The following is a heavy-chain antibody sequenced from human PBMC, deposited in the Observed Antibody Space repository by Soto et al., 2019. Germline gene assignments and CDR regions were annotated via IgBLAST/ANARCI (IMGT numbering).Heavy chain of an antibody. CDR1: GFSFGSYA. CDR3: ARWSNLDY. J-gene: IGHJ4*02. D-gene: IGHD2-8*02. V-gene: IGHV3-23*01. CDR2: ISGSDGKT. Sequence: DVQLWESGGGLVQPGGSLRLSCAASGFSFGSYALSWVRQAPGKGLEWVSTISGSDGKTFYADSVKGRFSISRDTSQSTLYLQMNSLRADDTAMYYCARWSNLDYWGQGTQVTVSS.